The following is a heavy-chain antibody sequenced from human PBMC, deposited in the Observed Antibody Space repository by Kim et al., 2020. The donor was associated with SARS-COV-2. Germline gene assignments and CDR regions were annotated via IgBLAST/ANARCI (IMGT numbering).Heavy chain of an antibody. Sequence: GGSLRLSCAASGFTFSSYAMHWVHQAPGKGLEWVAVIWYDGSNKYYADSVKGRFTISRDNSKNTLYLQMNSLRAEDTAVYYCARSATAQYFQHWGQGTLVTVSS. J-gene: IGHJ1*01. CDR1: GFTFSSYA. V-gene: IGHV3-33*01. CDR2: IWYDGSNK. D-gene: IGHD1-26*01. CDR3: ARSATAQYFQH.